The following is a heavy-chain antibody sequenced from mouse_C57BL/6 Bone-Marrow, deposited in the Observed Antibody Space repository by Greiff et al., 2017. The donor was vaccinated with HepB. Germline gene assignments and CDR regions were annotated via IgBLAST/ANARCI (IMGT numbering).Heavy chain of an antibody. CDR3: ARHLSYGGYYAMDY. CDR2: INSDGGST. V-gene: IGHV5-2*01. D-gene: IGHD1-1*02. Sequence: EVKLMDSGGGLVQPGESLKLSCESNEYEFPSHDMSWVRKTPEKRLELVAAINSDGGSTYYPDTMERRFIISRDNTKKTLYLQMSSLRSEDTALYYCARHLSYGGYYAMDYWGQGTSVTVSS. J-gene: IGHJ4*01. CDR1: EYEFPSHD.